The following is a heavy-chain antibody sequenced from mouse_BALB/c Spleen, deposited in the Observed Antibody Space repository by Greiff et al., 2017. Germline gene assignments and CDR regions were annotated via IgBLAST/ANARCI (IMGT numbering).Heavy chain of an antibody. D-gene: IGHD1-2*01. CDR1: GYTFTSYW. V-gene: IGHV1-69*02. J-gene: IGHJ4*01. CDR3: TRFRLRAMDY. Sequence: QVHVKQPGAELVRPGASVKLSCKASGYTFTSYWINWVKQRPGQGLEWIGNIYPSDSYTNYNQKFKDKATLTVDKSSSTAYMQLSSPTSEDSAVYYCTRFRLRAMDYWGQGTSVTVSS. CDR2: IYPSDSYT.